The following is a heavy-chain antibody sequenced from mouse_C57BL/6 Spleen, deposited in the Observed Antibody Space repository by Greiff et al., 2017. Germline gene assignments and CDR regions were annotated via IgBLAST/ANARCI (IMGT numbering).Heavy chain of an antibody. Sequence: EVKLQESGPGLVKPSQSLSLTCSVTGYSLTSGYYWNWIRQFPGNKLEWMGYISYDGSNNYNPSLKNRISITRDTSKNQYFLKLNSVAAEDTATYYYARELHYSNYGWYCEVWGTGTTVTVSS. V-gene: IGHV3-6*01. CDR3: ARELHYSNYGWYCEV. J-gene: IGHJ1*03. CDR2: ISYDGSN. D-gene: IGHD2-5*01. CDR1: GYSLTSGYY.